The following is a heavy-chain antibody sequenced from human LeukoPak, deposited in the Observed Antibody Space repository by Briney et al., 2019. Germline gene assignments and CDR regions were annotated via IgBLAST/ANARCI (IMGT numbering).Heavy chain of an antibody. D-gene: IGHD4-17*01. J-gene: IGHJ4*02. Sequence: GGSLRLSCAASGFTFDDYAMHWIRQAPGKGLEWVSGISWNSGSIGYADSVKGRFTISRDNSKNTLYLQMNSLRAEDTAVYYCARASDYGDISPYFDYWGQGTLVTVSS. CDR2: ISWNSGSI. CDR1: GFTFDDYA. CDR3: ARASDYGDISPYFDY. V-gene: IGHV3-9*01.